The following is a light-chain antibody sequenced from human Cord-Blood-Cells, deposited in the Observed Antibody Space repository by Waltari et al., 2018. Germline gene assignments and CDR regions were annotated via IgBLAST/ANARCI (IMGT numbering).Light chain of an antibody. CDR2: GAS. J-gene: IGKJ2*01. CDR1: QSVSSSY. V-gene: IGKV3-20*01. CDR3: QQYGSSPFT. Sequence: YQRTLSLSPGERATLSCRASQSVSSSYLAWYQQKPGQAPGLLIYGASSRATGIPDRFSGSGSGTDFTLTISRLEPEDFAVYYCQQYGSSPFTFGQGTKLEIK.